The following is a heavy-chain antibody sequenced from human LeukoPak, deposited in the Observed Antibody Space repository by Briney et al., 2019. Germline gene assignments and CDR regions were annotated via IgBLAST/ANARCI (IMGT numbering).Heavy chain of an antibody. D-gene: IGHD1-26*01. CDR2: ISNDGSRK. V-gene: IGHV3-30*03. CDR3: ATWSGSYRFDY. J-gene: IGHJ4*02. Sequence: GGSLRLSCAPSGFTFSRHGMHWVRQAPGKGLEWVAIISNDGSRKYYAHSVEGRFTISRDNSKNTLYLQMDSLRAEDTAVYYCATWSGSYRFDYWGQGTLVTVSS. CDR1: GFTFSRHG.